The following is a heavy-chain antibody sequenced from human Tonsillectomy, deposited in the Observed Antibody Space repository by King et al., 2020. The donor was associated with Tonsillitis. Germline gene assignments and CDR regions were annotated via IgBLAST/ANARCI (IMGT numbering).Heavy chain of an antibody. J-gene: IGHJ4*02. Sequence: QLVQSGAEVKKPGESLKISCKGSGYSFTSYWIGWVRQMPGKGLEWMGIIYPGDSDTRYSPSFQGQVTISADKSISTAYLQWSSLKASDTAMYYCARRGIYYDSSRYYLHYFDYWGQGTLVTVSS. CDR1: GYSFTSYW. CDR3: ARRGIYYDSSRYYLHYFDY. D-gene: IGHD3-22*01. CDR2: IYPGDSDT. V-gene: IGHV5-51*01.